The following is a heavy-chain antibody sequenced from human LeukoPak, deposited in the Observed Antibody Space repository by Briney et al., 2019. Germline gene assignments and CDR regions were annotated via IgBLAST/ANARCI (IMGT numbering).Heavy chain of an antibody. CDR1: GEPISSYY. J-gene: IGHJ5*02. Sequence: SETLSLTCLVSGEPISSYYWSWIRQAPGRGPEYIGNVYYNGNTNYNPSLKSRVTISVDTSRNQFSLKLSSVTAADTAVYYCARGGVVMSRSHFDPWGQGTLVTVSS. CDR3: ARGGVVMSRSHFDP. D-gene: IGHD3-3*01. CDR2: VYYNGNT. V-gene: IGHV4-59*01.